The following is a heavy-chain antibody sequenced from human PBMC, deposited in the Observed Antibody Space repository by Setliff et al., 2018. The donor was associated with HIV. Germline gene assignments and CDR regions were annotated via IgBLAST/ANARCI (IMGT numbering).Heavy chain of an antibody. V-gene: IGHV1-46*01. CDR1: GYTFTNYY. J-gene: IGHJ3*02. Sequence: ASVKVSCKASGYTFTNYYIHWVRQAPGQGLEWMGLINPSGGRTSYAQKFQGRLTMTRDTSRSTVYMELSSLRSEDTAVYYCARCYYDSSGPTDAFDIWGQGT. CDR3: ARCYYDSSGPTDAFDI. D-gene: IGHD3-22*01. CDR2: INPSGGRT.